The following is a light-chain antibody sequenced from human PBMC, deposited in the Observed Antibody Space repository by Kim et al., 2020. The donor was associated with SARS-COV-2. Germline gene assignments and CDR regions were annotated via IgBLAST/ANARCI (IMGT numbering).Light chain of an antibody. CDR3: QQYNTYSRT. CDR1: QSISSW. V-gene: IGKV1-5*03. Sequence: ASVGDRVTVTCRASQSISSWLALYQQKPGKVPKLLIYKASSLESGVPSRFSGSGSGTEFTLTISSLQPDDFATYYCQQYNTYSRTFGGGTKVDIK. J-gene: IGKJ4*01. CDR2: KAS.